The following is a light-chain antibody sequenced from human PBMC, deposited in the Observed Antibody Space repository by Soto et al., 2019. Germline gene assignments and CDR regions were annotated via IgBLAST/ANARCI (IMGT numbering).Light chain of an antibody. Sequence: SYELTQPPSVSVAPGQTARITCGGNNIGAKVVHWYQQKKPGQAPVLVVFDDRARPSTIPERFSGCNSGNTATLTISRVEAGDEADYYCQVWHSTSVRVFGGGTKLTVL. CDR3: QVWHSTSVRV. CDR2: DDR. CDR1: NIGAKV. J-gene: IGLJ2*01. V-gene: IGLV3-21*02.